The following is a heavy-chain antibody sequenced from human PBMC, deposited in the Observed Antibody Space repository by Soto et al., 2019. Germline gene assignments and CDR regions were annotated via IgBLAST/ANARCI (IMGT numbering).Heavy chain of an antibody. CDR2: ISYDGSNK. CDR1: GFTFSSYA. CDR3: ARISGSYDAFDI. J-gene: IGHJ3*02. Sequence: QVQLVESGGGVVQPGRSLRLSCAASGFTFSSYAMHWVRQAPGKGLEWVAVISYDGSNKYYADSVKGRFTISRDNSKNPLYLQMNSLRAEDTAVYYCARISGSYDAFDIWGQGTMVTVSS. D-gene: IGHD1-26*01. V-gene: IGHV3-30-3*01.